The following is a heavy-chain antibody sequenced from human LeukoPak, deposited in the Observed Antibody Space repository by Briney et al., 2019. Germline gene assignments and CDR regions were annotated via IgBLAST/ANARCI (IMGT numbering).Heavy chain of an antibody. CDR3: ARHLRYSAYNYYLDP. CDR2: INNSGSS. J-gene: IGHJ5*02. V-gene: IGHV4-34*01. D-gene: IGHD5-12*01. Sequence: PSETLSLTCAVYGGSFSGYYWSWIRQPPGKGLEWIGEINNSGSSNYNPSLKSRVTISVDTSKNQFSLKLNSVTAADTAVYYCARHLRYSAYNYYLDPWGQGALVTVSS. CDR1: GGSFSGYY.